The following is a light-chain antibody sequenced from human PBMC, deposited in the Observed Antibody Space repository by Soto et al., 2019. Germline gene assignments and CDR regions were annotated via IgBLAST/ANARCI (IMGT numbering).Light chain of an antibody. Sequence: QSVLTQPPSVSGAPGQSVTISCTGGSSSIGARYDVHWYQLVPGTAPKLLIYRNSNRPSGVPGRFSGSKSGTSASLAITGLQAEDEADYYCNSYTSTTPYVFGTGTKVTVL. CDR3: NSYTSTTPYV. J-gene: IGLJ1*01. CDR2: RNS. CDR1: SSSIGARYD. V-gene: IGLV1-40*01.